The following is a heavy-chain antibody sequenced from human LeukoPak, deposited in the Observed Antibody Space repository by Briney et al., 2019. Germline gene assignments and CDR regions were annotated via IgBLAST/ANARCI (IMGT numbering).Heavy chain of an antibody. CDR2: ISYDGSNK. CDR1: GFTSSSYA. V-gene: IGHV3-30*04. Sequence: GGSLRLSCAASGFTSSSYAMHWVRQAPGKGLEWVAVISYDGSNKYYADSVKGRFTISRDNSKNTLYLQMNSLRAEDTAVYYCARGGDIVVVPAAMGAFDIWGQGTMVTVSS. CDR3: ARGGDIVVVPAAMGAFDI. J-gene: IGHJ3*02. D-gene: IGHD2-2*01.